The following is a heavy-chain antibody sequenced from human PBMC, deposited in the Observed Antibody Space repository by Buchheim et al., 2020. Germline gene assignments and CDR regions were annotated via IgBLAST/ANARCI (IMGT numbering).Heavy chain of an antibody. CDR1: AFTFSSSN. CDR3: ARHYGNYAVDY. D-gene: IGHD4-11*01. Sequence: EVQVVESGGGLVQPGESLRLSCAVSAFTFSSSNMNWVRQAPGKGLEWLSYISSSSSTIYYAVSVKGRFTISRDNAKNSLYLQMSSLRAEDTAVYFCARHYGNYAVDYWGQGTL. V-gene: IGHV3-48*04. J-gene: IGHJ4*02. CDR2: ISSSSSTI.